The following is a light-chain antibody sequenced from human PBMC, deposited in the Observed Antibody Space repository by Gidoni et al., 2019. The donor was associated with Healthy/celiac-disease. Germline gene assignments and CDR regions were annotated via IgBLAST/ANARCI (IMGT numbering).Light chain of an antibody. CDR2: DAS. V-gene: IGKV3-11*01. Sequence: ELVLTQSPATLSLSPGERATLSCRASQSVSSYLAWYQQKPGQAPRLLIYDASNRATGIPARLSGSGSVTDFTLTISILEPEDFAVYYCQQRSNWPPYTFGQGTQLEIK. CDR1: QSVSSY. J-gene: IGKJ2*01. CDR3: QQRSNWPPYT.